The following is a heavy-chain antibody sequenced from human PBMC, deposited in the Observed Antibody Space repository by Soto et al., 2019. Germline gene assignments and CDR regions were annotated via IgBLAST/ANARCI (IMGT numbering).Heavy chain of an antibody. CDR2: ISGSGGST. Sequence: GGSLRLSCVASGFTFNDFEMNWVRQAPGNGLEWVSAISGSGGSTYYADSVKGRFTISRDNSKNTLYLQMNSLRAEDTAVYYCAKASPYYYDSSGSYNWFDPWGQGTLVTVSS. D-gene: IGHD3-22*01. V-gene: IGHV3-23*01. J-gene: IGHJ5*02. CDR3: AKASPYYYDSSGSYNWFDP. CDR1: GFTFNDFE.